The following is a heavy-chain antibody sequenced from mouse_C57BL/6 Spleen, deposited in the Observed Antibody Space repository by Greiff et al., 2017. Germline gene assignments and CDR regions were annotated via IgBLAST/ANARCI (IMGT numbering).Heavy chain of an antibody. D-gene: IGHD1-1*01. CDR3: ARVDYYGSSPWYFDV. J-gene: IGHJ1*03. V-gene: IGHV1-78*01. CDR1: GYTFTDHT. Sequence: VQLQQSDAELVKPGASVKISCKVSGYTFTDHTIHWMKQRPEQGLEWIGYIYPRDGSTKYNEKFKGKATLTADKSSSTAYMQLNSLTSEDSAVYFCARVDYYGSSPWYFDVWGTGTTVTVSS. CDR2: IYPRDGST.